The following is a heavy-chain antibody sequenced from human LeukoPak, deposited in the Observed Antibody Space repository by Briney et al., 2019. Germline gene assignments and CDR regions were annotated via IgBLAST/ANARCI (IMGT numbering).Heavy chain of an antibody. V-gene: IGHV4-39*01. J-gene: IGHJ4*02. Sequence: PSETLSLTCTVSGGSINSNNYYWGWTGHPPGKGLEWIGSIYSSGSAYYNPSLKSRVTISVDTSKNQFSLRLSSVTAADTAVYYCQSRYLEWLLEYWGQGTLVTVSS. D-gene: IGHD3-3*01. CDR2: IYSSGSA. CDR1: GGSINSNNYY. CDR3: QSRYLEWLLEY.